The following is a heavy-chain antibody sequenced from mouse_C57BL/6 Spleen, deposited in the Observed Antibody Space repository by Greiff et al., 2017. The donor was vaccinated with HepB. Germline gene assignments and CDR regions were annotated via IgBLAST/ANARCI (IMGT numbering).Heavy chain of an antibody. V-gene: IGHV1-64*01. Sequence: QVQLQQPGAELVKPGASVKLSCKASGYTFTSYWMHWVKQRPGQGLEWIGMIHPNSGSTNYNEKFKSKATLTVDKSSSTAYMQLSSLTSADSAVYYCARPDDGYYFDYWGQGTTLTVSS. J-gene: IGHJ2*01. CDR3: ARPDDGYYFDY. CDR1: GYTFTSYW. D-gene: IGHD2-3*01. CDR2: IHPNSGST.